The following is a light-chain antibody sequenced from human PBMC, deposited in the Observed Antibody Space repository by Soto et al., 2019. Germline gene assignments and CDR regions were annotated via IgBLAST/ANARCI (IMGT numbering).Light chain of an antibody. Sequence: EIVLTQSQATLSLSPPEGGTLXSTASQSIGLAIAWYQHKPGQAPRLLIYGASTRATGIPARFSGSGSGTEFTLTISSLQSEDFAVYYCQQYNNWPSITFGQGTRLEN. V-gene: IGKV3-15*01. CDR1: QSIGLA. J-gene: IGKJ5*01. CDR2: GAS. CDR3: QQYNNWPSIT.